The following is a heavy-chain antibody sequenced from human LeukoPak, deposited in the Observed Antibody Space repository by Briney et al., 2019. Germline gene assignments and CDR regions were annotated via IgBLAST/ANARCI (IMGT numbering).Heavy chain of an antibody. V-gene: IGHV3-7*05. J-gene: IGHJ4*02. CDR2: MKQDGSEK. CDR3: TKGGGNFDY. D-gene: IGHD4-23*01. CDR1: GFTFNIYW. Sequence: GGSLRLSCAASGFTFNIYWMSWVRQAPGKGLEWVANMKQDGSEKYYVDSVKGRFTISRDNAKNSLYLQMNSLRAEDTAVYYCTKGGGNFDYWGQGTRVTVSS.